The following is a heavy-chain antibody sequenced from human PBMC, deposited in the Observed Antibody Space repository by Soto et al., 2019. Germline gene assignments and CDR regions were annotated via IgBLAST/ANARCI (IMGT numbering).Heavy chain of an antibody. CDR2: IYPGDSDT. Sequence: EVQLVQSGAEVKKPGESLKISCKGSGYSFTSYWIGWVRQMPGKGLEWMGIIYPGDSDTRYSPSFQGQVTISADKSISTGYRQWSSLKASDTAMYYCARLQGGNWNNGGGYYYGMDVWGQGTTVTVSS. CDR1: GYSFTSYW. D-gene: IGHD1-20*01. V-gene: IGHV5-51*01. CDR3: ARLQGGNWNNGGGYYYGMDV. J-gene: IGHJ6*02.